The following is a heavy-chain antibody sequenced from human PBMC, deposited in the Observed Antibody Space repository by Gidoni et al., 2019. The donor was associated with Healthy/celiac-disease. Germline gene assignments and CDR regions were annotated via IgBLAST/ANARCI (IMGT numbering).Heavy chain of an antibody. CDR3: ARDGNYYDSSGYPNWFDP. Sequence: EVQLVESGGGLVQPGGSLRLSCAASGFTFSSYWMSWVRQAPGKGLEWVANIKQDGSEKYYVDSVKGRFTISRDNAKNSLYLQMNSLRAEDTAVYYCARDGNYYDSSGYPNWFDPWGQGTLVTVSS. V-gene: IGHV3-7*01. CDR1: GFTFSSYW. J-gene: IGHJ5*02. D-gene: IGHD3-22*01. CDR2: IKQDGSEK.